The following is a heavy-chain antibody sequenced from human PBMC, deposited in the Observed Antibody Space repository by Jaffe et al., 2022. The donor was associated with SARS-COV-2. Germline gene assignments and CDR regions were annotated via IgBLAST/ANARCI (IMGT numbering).Heavy chain of an antibody. D-gene: IGHD5-12*01. CDR3: ARQGGYDADKY. Sequence: QLQLQESGPGLVKPSETLSLTCTVSGGSISSSSYYWGWIRQPPGKGLEWIGSIYYSGSTYYNPSLKSRVTISVDTSKNQFSLKLSSVTAADTAVYYCARQGGYDADKYWGQGTLVTVSS. CDR2: IYYSGST. CDR1: GGSISSSSYY. J-gene: IGHJ4*02. V-gene: IGHV4-39*01.